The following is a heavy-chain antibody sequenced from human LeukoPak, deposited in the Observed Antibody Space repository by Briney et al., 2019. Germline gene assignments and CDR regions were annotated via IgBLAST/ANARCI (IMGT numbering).Heavy chain of an antibody. V-gene: IGHV3-15*07. CDR1: GFSFSNAW. J-gene: IGHJ4*02. D-gene: IGHD1-26*01. CDR3: TTLSRPHSIVGVDGFDY. CDR2: IKSKTDGGTI. Sequence: AGGSLRLSCAASGFSFSNAWMNWVRQAPGKGLEWVGRIKSKTDGGTIDYAAPVKGRFTISRDDSKNTLYLQMNSLKTEDTAVYYCTTLSRPHSIVGVDGFDYWGQGTLVTVSS.